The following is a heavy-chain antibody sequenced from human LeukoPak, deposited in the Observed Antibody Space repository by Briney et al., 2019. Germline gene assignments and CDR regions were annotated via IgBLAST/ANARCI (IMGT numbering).Heavy chain of an antibody. CDR2: ISSSSTYI. CDR3: ARDQGGSDPYYFDY. V-gene: IGHV3-21*01. Sequence: GEXXRLSCAASGFTFGSYNMNWVRQAPGKGLEWVSSISSSSTYIYYADSVKGRFTISRDNAKKSLYPQMNSLRAEDTAVYYCARDQGGSDPYYFDYWGQGTLVTVSS. D-gene: IGHD1-26*01. CDR1: GFTFGSYN. J-gene: IGHJ4*02.